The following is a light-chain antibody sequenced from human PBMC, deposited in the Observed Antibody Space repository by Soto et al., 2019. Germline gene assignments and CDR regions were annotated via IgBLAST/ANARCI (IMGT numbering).Light chain of an antibody. Sequence: EIVLTQSPATLSAYPGESAHLSCRASESVLDYLAWFQQRPGQSPRLLIYGPATRATGIPGRFRGSGSGTEFTLTITSLQSEDFAVYYCQQYYKWPQWTIGQGTKVDIK. CDR1: ESVLDY. J-gene: IGKJ1*01. V-gene: IGKV3-15*01. CDR2: GPA. CDR3: QQYYKWPQWT.